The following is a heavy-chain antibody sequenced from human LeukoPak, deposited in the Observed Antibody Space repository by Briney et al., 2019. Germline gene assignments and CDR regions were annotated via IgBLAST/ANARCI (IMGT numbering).Heavy chain of an antibody. CDR3: ARVRRWFDY. CDR1: GFTFSSYE. V-gene: IGHV3-48*03. D-gene: IGHD4-23*01. Sequence: PGGSLRLSCAASGFTFSSYEMNWVRQAPGKGLEWVSYISSSGSTIYYADSVEGRFTISRDNAKDSLYLQMNSLRAEDTAVYYCARVRRWFDYWGQGTLVTVSS. CDR2: ISSSGSTI. J-gene: IGHJ4*02.